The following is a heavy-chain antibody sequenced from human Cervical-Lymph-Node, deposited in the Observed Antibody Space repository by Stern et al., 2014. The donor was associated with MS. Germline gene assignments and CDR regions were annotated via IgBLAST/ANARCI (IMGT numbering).Heavy chain of an antibody. CDR1: GFAFSNYW. CDR2: IKADGSEI. J-gene: IGHJ4*02. D-gene: IGHD6-13*01. CDR3: AATVEAALY. Sequence: DQLVESGGGLVQPGGSLRLSCAASGFAFSNYWMPWVRQAPGQGLEWMANIKADGSEINYAASFKGRFTITRDNTKNSLYLQMNGLRAEDTAVYYCAATVEAALYWGQGTLVTVSS. V-gene: IGHV3-7*01.